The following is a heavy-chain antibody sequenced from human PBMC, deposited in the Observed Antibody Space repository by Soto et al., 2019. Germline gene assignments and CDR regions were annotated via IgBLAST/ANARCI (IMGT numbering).Heavy chain of an antibody. Sequence: QVQLVQSGAEVKKLGAPGRFSSKVPGYTLTSYGISWGRQALGQGLEWMGWISAYNGNTNYAQKLQGRVTMTTDTSTSTAYMELRSLRSDDTAVYYCARVWSGKFDYWGQGTLVTVSS. CDR2: ISAYNGNT. CDR1: GYTLTSYG. V-gene: IGHV1-18*01. CDR3: ARVWSGKFDY. D-gene: IGHD3-3*01. J-gene: IGHJ4*02.